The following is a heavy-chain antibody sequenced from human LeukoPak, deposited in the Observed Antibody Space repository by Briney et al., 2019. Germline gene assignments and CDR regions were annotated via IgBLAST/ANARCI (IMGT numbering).Heavy chain of an antibody. J-gene: IGHJ4*02. D-gene: IGHD5-12*01. CDR1: SGSISSGSYY. V-gene: IGHV4-61*02. Sequence: SETLSLTCTVSSGSISSGSYYCSWIRQPAGKGLEWIGRIYTSGSTNYNPSLKSRVTISVDTSKNLLSLKLSSVTAADTAVYYCARGSSGYDFDWGQGTLVTVSS. CDR3: ARGSSGYDFD. CDR2: IYTSGST.